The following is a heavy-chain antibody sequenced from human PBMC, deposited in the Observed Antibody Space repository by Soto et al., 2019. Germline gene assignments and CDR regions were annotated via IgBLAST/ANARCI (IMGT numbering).Heavy chain of an antibody. CDR2: ISGSGGST. Sequence: PGGSLRLSCAASGFTFSSYAMSWVRQAPGKGLEWVSAISGSGGSTYYADSVKGRFTISRDNSKNTLYLQMNSLRAEDTAVYYCAKSPDFWSGYWYDYWGQGTLVTVSS. CDR1: GFTFSSYA. V-gene: IGHV3-23*01. D-gene: IGHD3-3*01. J-gene: IGHJ4*02. CDR3: AKSPDFWSGYWYDY.